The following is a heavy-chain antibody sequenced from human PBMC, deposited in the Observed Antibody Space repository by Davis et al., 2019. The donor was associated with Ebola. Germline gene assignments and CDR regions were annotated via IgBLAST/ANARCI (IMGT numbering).Heavy chain of an antibody. Sequence: GESLKISCAASGFTFSSYWMSWVRQAPGKGLEWVANIKQDGSEKYYVDSVKGRFTIPRDNAKNSLYLQMNSLRAEDTAVYYCAREGVWFGELLYSPHAFDIWGQGTMVTVSS. D-gene: IGHD3-10*01. CDR2: IKQDGSEK. V-gene: IGHV3-7*01. J-gene: IGHJ3*02. CDR3: AREGVWFGELLYSPHAFDI. CDR1: GFTFSSYW.